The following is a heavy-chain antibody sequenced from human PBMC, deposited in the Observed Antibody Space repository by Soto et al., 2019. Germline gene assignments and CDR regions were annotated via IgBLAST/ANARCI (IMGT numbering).Heavy chain of an antibody. V-gene: IGHV3-11*06. Sequence: GGSLRLSCAASGFTFSDYYMSWIRQAPGKGLEWVSYISSSSSYTNYADSVKGRFTISRDNAKNSLYLQMNSLRAEDTAVYYCARDLLVGTIFGVVTPYGMDVWGQGTTVTVSS. CDR1: GFTFSDYY. D-gene: IGHD3-3*01. CDR3: ARDLLVGTIFGVVTPYGMDV. CDR2: ISSSSSYT. J-gene: IGHJ6*02.